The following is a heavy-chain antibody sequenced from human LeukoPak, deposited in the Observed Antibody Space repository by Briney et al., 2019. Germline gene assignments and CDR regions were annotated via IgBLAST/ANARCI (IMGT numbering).Heavy chain of an antibody. V-gene: IGHV3-48*01. CDR1: GFTFNTYT. CDR2: ITSRGTTI. J-gene: IGHJ4*02. D-gene: IGHD3-16*01. CDR3: ARGGINYGFDY. Sequence: GGSLRLSCAASGFTFNTYTMNWVRQAPGKGLEWLSYITSRGTTIYYADFVRGRFTISRDNAKNSLFLQMNSLRAEDTAVYYCARGGINYGFDYWGQGNLVTVSS.